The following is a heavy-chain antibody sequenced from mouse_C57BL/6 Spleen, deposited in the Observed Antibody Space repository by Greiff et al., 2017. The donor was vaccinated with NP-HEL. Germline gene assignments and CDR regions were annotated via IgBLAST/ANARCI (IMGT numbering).Heavy chain of an antibody. CDR2: IDPETGGT. Sequence: QVQLKQSGAELVRPGASVTLSCKASGYTFTDYEMHWVKQTPVHGLEWIGAIDPETGGTAYNQKFKGKAILTADKSSSTAYMELRSLTSEDSAVYYCTRSGSSYWYLEVWGKGTTVTVSS. V-gene: IGHV1-15*01. CDR3: TRSGSSYWYLEV. CDR1: GYTFTDYE. J-gene: IGHJ1*03. D-gene: IGHD1-1*01.